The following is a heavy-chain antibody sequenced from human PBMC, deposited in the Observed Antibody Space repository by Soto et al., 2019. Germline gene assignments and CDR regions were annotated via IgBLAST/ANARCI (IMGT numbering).Heavy chain of an antibody. J-gene: IGHJ4*02. CDR1: GYTFTDYY. CDR3: AVGGYSNYYFDY. Sequence: ASVKVSCKASGYTFTDYYVHWVRQAPGQGLEWMGWINPNSGGTKSAQKFQGRVTMTRDTSISTVYMELSSLRSEDTAVYYCAVGGYSNYYFDYWGQGTLVTVSS. CDR2: INPNSGGT. V-gene: IGHV1-2*02. D-gene: IGHD4-4*01.